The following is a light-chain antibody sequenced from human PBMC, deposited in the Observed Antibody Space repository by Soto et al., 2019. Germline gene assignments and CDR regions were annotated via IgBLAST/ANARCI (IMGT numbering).Light chain of an antibody. CDR1: QSISSW. V-gene: IGKV1-5*01. CDR2: AAS. J-gene: IGKJ4*01. CDR3: QQYYSYPRT. Sequence: DIQMTQSPSTLSASVGDRVTITCRASQSISSWLAWYQRKLGRAPRLLIYAASTLQSGVPSRFSGSGSGTDFTLTISCLQSEDFATYYCQQYYSYPRTVGGGTKVDIK.